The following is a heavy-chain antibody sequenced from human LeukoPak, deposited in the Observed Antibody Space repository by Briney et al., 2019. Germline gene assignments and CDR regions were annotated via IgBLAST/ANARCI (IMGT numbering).Heavy chain of an antibody. V-gene: IGHV3-48*02. CDR2: ISSSSSTI. Sequence: GGSLRLSCAASGFTFSSYSMNWVRQAPGKGLEWVSYISSSSSTIYYADSVKGRFTISRDNAKNSLYLQVNSLRDEDTAVYYSARDQRGGQWLEFDYWGQGTLVTVSS. CDR1: GFTFSSYS. D-gene: IGHD6-19*01. J-gene: IGHJ4*02. CDR3: ARDQRGGQWLEFDY.